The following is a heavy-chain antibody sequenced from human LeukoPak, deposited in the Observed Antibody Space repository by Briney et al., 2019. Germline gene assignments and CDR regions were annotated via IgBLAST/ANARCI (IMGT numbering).Heavy chain of an antibody. CDR1: GGSFSGYY. D-gene: IGHD3-3*01. CDR2: INHSGST. V-gene: IGHV4-34*01. CDR3: ARHKSYDFWNGYYSFDY. Sequence: PSETLSLTCAVYGGSFSGYYWSWIRQPPGKGLEWIGEINHSGSTNYNPSLKSRVSISVDTSKNQFSLKLSSVTAADTAMYYCARHKSYDFWNGYYSFDYWGQGTLVTVSS. J-gene: IGHJ4*02.